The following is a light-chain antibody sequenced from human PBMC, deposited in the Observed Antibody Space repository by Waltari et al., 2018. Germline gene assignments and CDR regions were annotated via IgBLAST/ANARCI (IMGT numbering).Light chain of an antibody. CDR3: QQYDISPLT. Sequence: EIVSSQSPGTLSLSPGASATLSCRASKTVMTTYLAWYQQKPGQAPTLLIYGPSSMATGIPDRFSGSGSGTDFSLTISSLGPEDFAVYDCQQYDISPLTFGGGTKVEIK. CDR1: KTVMTTY. V-gene: IGKV3-20*01. J-gene: IGKJ4*01. CDR2: GPS.